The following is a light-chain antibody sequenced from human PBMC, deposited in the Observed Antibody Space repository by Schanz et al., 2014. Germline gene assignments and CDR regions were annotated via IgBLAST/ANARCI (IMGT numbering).Light chain of an antibody. CDR3: SSFTTSSAPGV. CDR1: SSDVARYNF. V-gene: IGLV2-14*03. J-gene: IGLJ3*02. Sequence: QSALTQPASVSGSPGQSITISCTGTSSDVARYNFVSWYQQHPGKAPKLMIYDVSIRPSGVTDRFSGSKSGNTASLTISGLQAEDEADYYCSSFTTSSAPGVFGGGTKLTVL. CDR2: DVS.